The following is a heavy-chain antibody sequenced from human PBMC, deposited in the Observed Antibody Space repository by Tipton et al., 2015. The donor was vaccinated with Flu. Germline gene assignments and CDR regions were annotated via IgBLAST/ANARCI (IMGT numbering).Heavy chain of an antibody. CDR1: GGSISTSY. J-gene: IGHJ5*02. D-gene: IGHD6-19*01. Sequence: TLSLTCSVSGGSISTSYWSWIRQPAGKGLEWVGHFYNNGSTRYNPSLKNRCTMSADTSRSQFSLKVTSVTAADTAVYFCAREGDDYSRGWYASWGQGILVTVSS. CDR3: AREGDDYSRGWYAS. V-gene: IGHV4-4*07. CDR2: FYNNGST.